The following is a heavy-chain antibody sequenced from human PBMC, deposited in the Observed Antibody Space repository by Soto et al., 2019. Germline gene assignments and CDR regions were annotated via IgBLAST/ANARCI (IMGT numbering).Heavy chain of an antibody. J-gene: IGHJ3*02. CDR1: GYTFTNYG. CDR3: ARGPYELYSGYDLGSAFDI. V-gene: IGHV1-18*01. D-gene: IGHD5-12*01. Sequence: ASVKVSCKASGYTFTNYGITWVRQAPGQGLEWMGWMSAYNGNTDYTQRLQGRVAMTRNTSTSTAYMELSSLRSEDTAVYYCARGPYELYSGYDLGSAFDIWGQGTMVTVSS. CDR2: MSAYNGNT.